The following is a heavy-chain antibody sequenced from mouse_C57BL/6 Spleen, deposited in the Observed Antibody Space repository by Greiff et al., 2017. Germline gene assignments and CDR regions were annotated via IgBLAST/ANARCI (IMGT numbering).Heavy chain of an antibody. Sequence: VQLQQPGTELVQPGASVQLSCKASGYTFTSYWMHWVTQRPGQGLAWLGNINPSTGCPNSNEKFKNKATLTVDKSTSTAYMQLSSLTSEDAAVYYWAGTGRYFDYGGQGTTLTVSS. D-gene: IGHD3-3*01. CDR1: GYTFTSYW. CDR3: AGTGRYFDY. J-gene: IGHJ2*01. CDR2: INPSTGCP. V-gene: IGHV1-53*01.